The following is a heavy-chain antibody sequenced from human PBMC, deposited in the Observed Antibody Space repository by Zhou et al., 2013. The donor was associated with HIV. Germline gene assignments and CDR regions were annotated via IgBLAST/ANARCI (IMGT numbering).Heavy chain of an antibody. CDR2: IMPIFGSP. D-gene: IGHD1-20*01. Sequence: QVNLVQSGSEVRQPGSSVKVSCKSSGGTFSTSSINWLRQAPGQGLEWMGRIMPIFGSPNYGQKFQGRVQITSDESTNTAYMELSSLRSGDTAVYFCASPSIEYNWHDATPFDIWGQGTMVIVSS. CDR3: ASPSIEYNWHDATPFDI. V-gene: IGHV1-69*15. CDR1: GGTFSTSS. J-gene: IGHJ3*02.